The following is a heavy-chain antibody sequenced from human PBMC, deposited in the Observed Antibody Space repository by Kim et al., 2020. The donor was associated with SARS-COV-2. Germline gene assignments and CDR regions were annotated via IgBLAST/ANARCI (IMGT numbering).Heavy chain of an antibody. D-gene: IGHD3-10*01. J-gene: IGHJ3*02. V-gene: IGHV3-64*01. CDR3: ARVSEGTHAFDI. Sequence: YYANSVTGRFTISRDNSKNTLYLQMGSLRAEDMAVYYCARVSEGTHAFDIWGQGTMVTVSS.